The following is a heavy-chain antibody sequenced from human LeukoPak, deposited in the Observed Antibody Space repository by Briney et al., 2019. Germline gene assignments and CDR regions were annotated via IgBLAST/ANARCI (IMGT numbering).Heavy chain of an antibody. CDR3: ARDLGLRGIVGEGDY. CDR1: GFTFSSYE. V-gene: IGHV3-48*03. Sequence: PGGSLRLSCAASGFTFSSYEMNWVRQAPGKGLEWVSYISSSGSTIYYADSVKGRFTISRDNAKNSLYLQMNSLRAEDTAVYYCARDLGLRGIVGEGDYWGQGTLVTVSS. J-gene: IGHJ4*02. D-gene: IGHD3-16*01. CDR2: ISSSGSTI.